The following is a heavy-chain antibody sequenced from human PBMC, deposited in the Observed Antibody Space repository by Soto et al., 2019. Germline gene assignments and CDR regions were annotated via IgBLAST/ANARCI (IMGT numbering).Heavy chain of an antibody. Sequence: GXSVKVACKASGYTFTGYYMHWVRQAPGQGLEWMGWINPNSGGTNYAQKFQGRVTMTRDTSISTAYMELSRLRSDDTAVYYCARGGYNWHKSKVYYYYGMDVWGQGTTVTVSS. CDR1: GYTFTGYY. J-gene: IGHJ6*02. CDR2: INPNSGGT. V-gene: IGHV1-2*02. D-gene: IGHD1-20*01. CDR3: ARGGYNWHKSKVYYYYGMDV.